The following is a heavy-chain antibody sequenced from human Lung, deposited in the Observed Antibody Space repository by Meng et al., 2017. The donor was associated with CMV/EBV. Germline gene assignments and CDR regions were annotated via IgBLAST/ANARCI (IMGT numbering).Heavy chain of an antibody. J-gene: IGHJ4*02. CDR1: GFTFTSSA. CDR2: IVVGSGNT. D-gene: IGHD6-13*01. V-gene: IGHV1-58*01. Sequence: SVKVSXKASGFTFTSSAVQWVRQARGQRLEWIGWIVVGSGNTNYAQKFQERVTITRDTSTSTVYMELSSLRSGDTAVYYCARGRGPSGNWYIDYWGQGSLVTVSS. CDR3: ARGRGPSGNWYIDY.